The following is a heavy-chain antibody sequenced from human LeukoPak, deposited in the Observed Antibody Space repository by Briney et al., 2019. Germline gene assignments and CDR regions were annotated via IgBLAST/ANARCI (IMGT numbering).Heavy chain of an antibody. CDR2: IYPRDSDT. J-gene: IGHJ4*02. V-gene: IGHV5-51*01. Sequence: GESLKISCKASGYTFTHQWIAWVRQKSGSGLEWMGIIYPRDSDTRYSPSFQGHVTISADTSINTAYLEWSRLEASDTAIYDCARHSDVIGAIWGQGTLVTVSS. CDR3: ARHSDVIGAI. CDR1: GYTFTHQW. D-gene: IGHD3-10*01.